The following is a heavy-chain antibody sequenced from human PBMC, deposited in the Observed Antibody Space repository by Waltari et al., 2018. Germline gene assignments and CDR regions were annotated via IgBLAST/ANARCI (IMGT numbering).Heavy chain of an antibody. CDR3: ARGRGIVVVPAQLLTGGFDP. CDR1: GYTFTSYD. CDR2: MNTNSGNT. Sequence: QVQLVQSGAEVKKPGASVKVSCKASGYTFTSYDINWVRQATGQGLEWMGWMNTNSGNTGYAQKFQGRVTMTRNTSISTAYMELSSLRSEDTAVYYCARGRGIVVVPAQLLTGGFDPWGQGTLVTVSS. V-gene: IGHV1-8*01. J-gene: IGHJ5*02. D-gene: IGHD2-2*01.